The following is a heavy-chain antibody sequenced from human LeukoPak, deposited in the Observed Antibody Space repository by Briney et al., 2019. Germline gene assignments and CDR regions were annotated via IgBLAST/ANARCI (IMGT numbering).Heavy chain of an antibody. CDR1: GGSFSGCY. CDR2: INHSGST. V-gene: IGHV4-34*01. Sequence: ESSETLSLTCAVYGGSFSGCYWSWIRQPPGKGLEWIGEINHSGSTNYNPSLKSRVTISVDTSKNQFSLKLSSVTAADTAVYYCARGRYSGSYYYYYYGMDVWGQGTTVTVSS. J-gene: IGHJ6*02. D-gene: IGHD1-26*01. CDR3: ARGRYSGSYYYYYYGMDV.